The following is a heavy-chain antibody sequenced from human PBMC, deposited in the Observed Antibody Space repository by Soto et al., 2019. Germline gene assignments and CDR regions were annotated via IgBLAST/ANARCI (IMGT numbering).Heavy chain of an antibody. V-gene: IGHV3-23*01. CDR3: AKGSSSSRPYYFDY. J-gene: IGHJ4*02. CDR2: ITGGGGDT. D-gene: IGHD2-2*01. CDR1: GFTFSNYA. Sequence: GGSLRLSCAASGFTFSNYAMGWVRQAPGKGLEWFSAITGGGGDTYYADSVKGRFTISRDNSNSELFLQMNSLGAEDTAVYYCAKGSSSSRPYYFDYWAQGTLVTVSS.